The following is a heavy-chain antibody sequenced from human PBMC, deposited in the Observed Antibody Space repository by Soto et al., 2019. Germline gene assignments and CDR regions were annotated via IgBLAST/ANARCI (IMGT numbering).Heavy chain of an antibody. J-gene: IGHJ4*02. D-gene: IGHD2-15*01. CDR2: IYYSGST. CDR3: ARLPLLLAATLVGSPGDRHQGNDY. V-gene: IGHV4-59*12. Sequence: SETLSLTCTVSGGSISSYYWSWIRQPPGKGLEWIGYIYYSGSTNYNPSLKSRVTISVDASKNQFSLKLSSVTAEDTAVYYCARLPLLLAATLVGSPGDRHQGNDYWGQGTLVTASS. CDR1: GGSISSYY.